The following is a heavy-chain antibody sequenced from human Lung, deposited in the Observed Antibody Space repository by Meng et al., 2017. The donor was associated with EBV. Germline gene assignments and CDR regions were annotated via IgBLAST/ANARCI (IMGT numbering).Heavy chain of an antibody. CDR2: IYDSGST. Sequence: QVTLQQWGSGLLKPAETLSLTCAVYGGSIRFGDYYWSWIRQPPGKGLELIGYIYDSGSTSYNPSLMSRVTISVDTSRNQFSLKLTSVTAADTAVYYCAREYSSSSGLPGPWGQGTLVTVSS. J-gene: IGHJ5*02. CDR3: AREYSSSSGLPGP. V-gene: IGHV4-30-4*08. CDR1: GGSIRFGDYY. D-gene: IGHD6-6*01.